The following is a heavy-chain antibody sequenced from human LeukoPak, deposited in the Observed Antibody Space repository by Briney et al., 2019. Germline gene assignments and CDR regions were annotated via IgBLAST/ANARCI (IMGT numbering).Heavy chain of an antibody. Sequence: PSETLSLTCAVYGGSFSGYYWSWIRQPPGKGLEWIGEINHSGSTNYNPSLKSRVTISVDTSKNQFSLKLSSVTAADTAAYYCARGRRSLLAVAAARYFDYWGQGTLVTVSS. J-gene: IGHJ4*02. CDR2: INHSGST. V-gene: IGHV4-34*01. D-gene: IGHD6-19*01. CDR3: ARGRRSLLAVAAARYFDY. CDR1: GGSFSGYY.